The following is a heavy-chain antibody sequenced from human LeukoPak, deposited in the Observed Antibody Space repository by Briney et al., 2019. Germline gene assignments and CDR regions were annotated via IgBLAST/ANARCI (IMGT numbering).Heavy chain of an antibody. CDR1: GFTFSSYG. V-gene: IGHV3-33*01. J-gene: IGHJ4*02. Sequence: PGRSLRLSCAASGFTFSSYGMHWVRQAPGKGLEWVALIWYDGGNKYFADSVKGRFTISRDNSQNTLYLQMNSLRAEDTAVYYCARGYYYDISGYFLDYWGQGTLVTVSS. CDR3: ARGYYYDISGYFLDY. CDR2: IWYDGGNK. D-gene: IGHD3-22*01.